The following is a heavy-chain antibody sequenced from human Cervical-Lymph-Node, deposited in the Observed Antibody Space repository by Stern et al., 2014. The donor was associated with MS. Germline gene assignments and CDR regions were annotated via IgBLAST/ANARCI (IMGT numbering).Heavy chain of an antibody. CDR2: VYLGGS. D-gene: IGHD5/OR15-5a*01. CDR1: GASISTSHW. V-gene: IGHV4-4*02. Sequence: QLQLQESGPGLVKPSETLSLTCAVSGASISTSHWWSWVRQAPGMGLEWIGEVYLGGSNYNPPLRSRATISVDKAKNQYSLRLSSVTAADTAVYFCANLGSVNGYGHWGQGTLVTVSS. J-gene: IGHJ4*02. CDR3: ANLGSVNGYGH.